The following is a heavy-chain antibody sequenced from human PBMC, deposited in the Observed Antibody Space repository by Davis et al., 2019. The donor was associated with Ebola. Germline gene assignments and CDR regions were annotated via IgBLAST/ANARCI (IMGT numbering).Heavy chain of an antibody. CDR2: IYHSGST. D-gene: IGHD3-22*01. Sequence: SETLSLTCAVSGGSISSSNWWSWVRQPPGKGLEWIGEIYHSGSTNYNPSLKSRVTISVDTSKNQFSLKLSSVTAADTAVYYCARWTRYDSSGYYLDYFDYWGQGTLVTVSS. CDR3: ARWTRYDSSGYYLDYFDY. J-gene: IGHJ4*02. CDR1: GGSISSSNW. V-gene: IGHV4-4*02.